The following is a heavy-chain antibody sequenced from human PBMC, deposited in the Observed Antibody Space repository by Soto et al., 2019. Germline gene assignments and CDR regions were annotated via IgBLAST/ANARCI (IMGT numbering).Heavy chain of an antibody. CDR1: GFTFNNYA. CDR3: AKGGGSWSYFDQ. D-gene: IGHD6-13*01. Sequence: EVQLLESGGGFVQPGGALRLSCAASGFTFNNYAMNWVRQAPGKGLEWVSDISGYGDRTYYADYVKGRFTISRDNSKNTLYLQMNSLRAGDTAVYYCAKGGGSWSYFDQWGQGTLVTVSS. V-gene: IGHV3-23*01. J-gene: IGHJ4*02. CDR2: ISGYGDRT.